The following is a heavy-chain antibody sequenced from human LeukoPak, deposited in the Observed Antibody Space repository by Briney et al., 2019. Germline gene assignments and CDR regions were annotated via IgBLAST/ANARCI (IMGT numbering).Heavy chain of an antibody. CDR1: GGSISSSNW. D-gene: IGHD3-16*01. CDR3: AGSPGEYYYMDV. Sequence: SGTLSLTCAVSGGSISSSNWWSWVRQPPGKGLGWIGEIYHSGSTNYNPSLKSRVTISVDKSKNQISLILSSVTAADTAVYYCAGSPGEYYYMDVWASGTTVTVSS. CDR2: IYHSGST. V-gene: IGHV4-4*02. J-gene: IGHJ6*03.